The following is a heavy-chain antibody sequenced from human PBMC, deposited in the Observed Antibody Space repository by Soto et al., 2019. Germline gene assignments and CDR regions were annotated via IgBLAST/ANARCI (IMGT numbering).Heavy chain of an antibody. CDR1: GGSISSGGYY. V-gene: IGHV4-31*03. CDR2: IYYSGST. D-gene: IGHD4-17*01. Sequence: QVQLQESGPGLVKPSQTLSLTCTVSGGSISSGGYYWSWIRQHPGKGLEWIGYIYYSGSTYYNPSLKSRVTISVDTSKNQFSLKLSSVTAADTAVYYCARGRATPFRTTVTTGEQRGAYFDYWGQGTLVTVSS. CDR3: ARGRATPFRTTVTTGEQRGAYFDY. J-gene: IGHJ4*02.